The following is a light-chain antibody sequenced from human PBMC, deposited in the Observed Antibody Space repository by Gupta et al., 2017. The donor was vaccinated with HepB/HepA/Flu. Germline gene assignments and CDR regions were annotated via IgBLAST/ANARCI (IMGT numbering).Light chain of an antibody. Sequence: QSALTQPASVAGSPGQPHTLSCSGPGGDVGDNSFVPSYQHHPGNVPKLLISDVSYRPSGISSRFSGCRSGVTATLTISGLQAEDEADYYCSSCTTTTTLVLFGGGTKLTVL. CDR1: GGDVGDNSF. CDR3: SSCTTTTTLVL. V-gene: IGLV2-14*03. CDR2: DVS. J-gene: IGLJ2*01.